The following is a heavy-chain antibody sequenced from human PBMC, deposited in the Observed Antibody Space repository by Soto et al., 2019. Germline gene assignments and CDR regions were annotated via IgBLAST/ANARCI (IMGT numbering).Heavy chain of an antibody. V-gene: IGHV4-59*11. CDR2: IYYSGST. CDR3: ARSYSSYVFDWFDP. Sequence: PSLTIRVPKSVAGGSIGSLGGRWIRKHPGKGLEWIGYIYYSGSTNYNPSLKSRVTISVDTSKNQFSLKLSSVTAADTAVYYCARSYSSYVFDWFDPWGQGTLVTVSS. CDR1: GGSIGSLG. D-gene: IGHD6-6*01. J-gene: IGHJ5*02.